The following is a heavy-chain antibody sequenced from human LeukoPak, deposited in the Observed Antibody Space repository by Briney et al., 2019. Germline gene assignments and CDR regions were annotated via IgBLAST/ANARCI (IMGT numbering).Heavy chain of an antibody. D-gene: IGHD1-26*01. V-gene: IGHV1-18*01. CDR2: ISAYNGNT. CDR1: GYTFTSYG. CDR3: ARDNRGSSIYYYYGMDV. Sequence: GASVKVSCKASGYTFTSYGISWVRQAPGQGLEWMGWISAYNGNTNYAQKPQGRVTMTTDTSTTTAYMELRSLRSDDTAVYYCARDNRGSSIYYYYGMDVWGQGTTVTVSS. J-gene: IGHJ6*02.